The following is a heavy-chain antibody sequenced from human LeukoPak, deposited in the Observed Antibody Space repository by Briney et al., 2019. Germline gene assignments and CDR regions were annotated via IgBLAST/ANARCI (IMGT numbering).Heavy chain of an antibody. CDR2: ISRSGSAM. CDR3: ARESGYSFDF. D-gene: IGHD5-18*01. CDR1: GFTLSDYF. V-gene: IGHV3-11*04. Sequence: SGGSLRLSCAASGFTLSDYFMTWVRQAPGKGLEWVSYISRSGSAMYYADSVKGRFTISRDNAKSSLYLQMNSLRVEDTGVYYCARESGYSFDFWGQGTLVTVSS. J-gene: IGHJ4*02.